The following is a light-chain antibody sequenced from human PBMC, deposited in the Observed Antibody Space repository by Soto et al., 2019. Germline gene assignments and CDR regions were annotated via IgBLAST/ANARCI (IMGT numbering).Light chain of an antibody. CDR2: AAS. V-gene: IGKV3D-15*01. J-gene: IGKJ1*01. CDR1: ETVRSN. Sequence: VITQTTDTLSVSPGERATLSCRASETVRSNLAWYQQKPGQAPRLLIYAASTRATGIPARFIGNGSGTEFTLTICSLQSDDFAVYYCQQSNNWWTFGQGTKVDIK. CDR3: QQSNNWWT.